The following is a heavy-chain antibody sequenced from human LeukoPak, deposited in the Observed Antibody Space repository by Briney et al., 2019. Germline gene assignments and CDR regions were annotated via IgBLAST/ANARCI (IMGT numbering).Heavy chain of an antibody. Sequence: ASVKVSCKASGYTFSSYGISWVRQAPGQGLEWMGWIIPYNGSTNYAQNLQGRVSMTTDTSTTTAYMVLRGLTSDDTAVYYCARGGSTSWVGSFDYWGQGTLVTVSS. J-gene: IGHJ4*02. D-gene: IGHD2-2*01. CDR2: IIPYNGST. V-gene: IGHV1-18*01. CDR3: ARGGSTSWVGSFDY. CDR1: GYTFSSYG.